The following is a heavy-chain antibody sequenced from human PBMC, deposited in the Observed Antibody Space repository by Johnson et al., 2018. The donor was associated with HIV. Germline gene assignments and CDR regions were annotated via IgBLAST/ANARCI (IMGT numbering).Heavy chain of an antibody. V-gene: IGHV3-30*02. Sequence: QVQLVESGGGLVKPGGSLRLSCAASGFTFSSYGMHWVRQAPGKGLEWVAFIRYDGSNKYYADSVKGRFTISRDNSKNTLYLQMNNLRAEDTAVYYCARIDYSNYGGVFCIGGQGTMVPVSS. J-gene: IGHJ3*02. CDR1: GFTFSSYG. CDR3: ARIDYSNYGGVFCI. CDR2: IRYDGSNK. D-gene: IGHD4-11*01.